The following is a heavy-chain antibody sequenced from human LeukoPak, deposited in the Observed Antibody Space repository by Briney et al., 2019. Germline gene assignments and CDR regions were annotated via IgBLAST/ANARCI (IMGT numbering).Heavy chain of an antibody. Sequence: PGGSLRLSCAVSGFTFSGFWMSWSRQAPGKGLEWVAHIKEDGTKKNYVDSVKGRFTISRDNAKNSVYLQMNSLRAEDTAVYYCARRYFDYWGQGTLVTVSS. CDR2: IKEDGTKK. V-gene: IGHV3-7*03. CDR3: ARRYFDY. J-gene: IGHJ4*02. CDR1: GFTFSGFW.